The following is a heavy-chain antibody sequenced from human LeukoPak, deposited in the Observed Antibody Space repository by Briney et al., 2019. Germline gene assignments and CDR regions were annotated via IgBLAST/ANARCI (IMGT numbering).Heavy chain of an antibody. J-gene: IGHJ5*02. CDR2: ISGYGDNI. V-gene: IGHV3-23*01. CDR3: AKDRGPYVAIDNNWFDP. CDR1: GLTFSLYA. Sequence: PGGSLTLSCAASGLTFSLYAMSWLRQAPGKGPEWVLSISGYGDNIYYADSVKGRFTLSRDNSKSTLYLQMFSLRAEDTAVYYCAKDRGPYVAIDNNWFDPWGQGTLVTVSS. D-gene: IGHD2-21*01.